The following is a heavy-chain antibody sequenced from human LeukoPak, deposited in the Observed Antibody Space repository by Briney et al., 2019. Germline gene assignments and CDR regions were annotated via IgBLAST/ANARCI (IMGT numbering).Heavy chain of an antibody. Sequence: PGGSLRLSCAASGFTFSDNYMSWIRQAPGKGLEWVSYISKSGSTIYYAGSVKGRFTISRDNAKNSLYLQMNSLRAEDTAVYYCASSEREDDFWSGYRHYYYYYMDVWGKGTTVTVSS. D-gene: IGHD3-3*01. J-gene: IGHJ6*03. CDR3: ASSEREDDFWSGYRHYYYYYMDV. CDR1: GFTFSDNY. V-gene: IGHV3-11*01. CDR2: ISKSGSTI.